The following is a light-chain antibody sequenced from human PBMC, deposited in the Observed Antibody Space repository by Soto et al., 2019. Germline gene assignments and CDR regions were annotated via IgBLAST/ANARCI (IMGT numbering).Light chain of an antibody. J-gene: IGKJ5*01. CDR1: QSVSSSY. CDR3: HQYCSSLIT. V-gene: IGKV3-20*01. Sequence: IVFTQSPGTLSLSPGERATLSCRASQSVSSSYLAWYQQKSSQAPRLLIYCPSSSATGIPDRFSGSVSGTYFIPTISRLDPEDVAVYYGHQYCSSLITFGQGTRL. CDR2: CPS.